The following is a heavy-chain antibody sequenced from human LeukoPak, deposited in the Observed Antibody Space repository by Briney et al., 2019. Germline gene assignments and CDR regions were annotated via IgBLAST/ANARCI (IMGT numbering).Heavy chain of an antibody. D-gene: IGHD4-17*01. J-gene: IGHJ4*02. CDR3: ARSPDYADYLFDY. CDR1: GFTFSSYA. Sequence: GGSLRLSCAASGFTFSSYAMSWVRQAPGKGLEWVSAISGSGGSTYYADSVKGRFTISRDNSKNTLYLQMNSLRAEDTAVYYCARSPDYADYLFDYWGQGTLVTVSS. V-gene: IGHV3-23*01. CDR2: ISGSGGST.